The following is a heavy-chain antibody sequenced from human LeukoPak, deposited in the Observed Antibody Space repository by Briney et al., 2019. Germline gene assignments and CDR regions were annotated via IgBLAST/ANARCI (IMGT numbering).Heavy chain of an antibody. D-gene: IGHD2-15*01. V-gene: IGHV3-48*04. CDR2: ISSSSNTI. Sequence: PGGSLRLSCAASGFTFTTYSMNWVRQAPGKGLEWLSYISSSSNTIYYADSVKGRFTISRDNAKNSLYLQMNSLRAEDTAVYYCARSMVVAAIFDYWGQGTLVTVSS. CDR1: GFTFTTYS. CDR3: ARSMVVAAIFDY. J-gene: IGHJ4*02.